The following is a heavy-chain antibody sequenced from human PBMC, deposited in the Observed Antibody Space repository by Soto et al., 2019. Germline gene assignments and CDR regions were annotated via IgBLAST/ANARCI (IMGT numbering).Heavy chain of an antibody. CDR2: IWYDGSNK. V-gene: IGHV3-33*01. J-gene: IGHJ6*02. CDR3: ARGFASPQCSGGSCYSDVTTYYYYYGMDV. CDR1: GFTFSSYG. D-gene: IGHD2-15*01. Sequence: QVQLVESGGGVVQPGRSLRLSCAASGFTFSSYGMHWVRQAPGKGLEWVAVIWYDGSNKYYADSVKGRFTISRDNSKNTLYLQMNXXRXEXMAGYYCARGFASPQCSGGSCYSDVTTYYYYYGMDVWGQGTTVTVSS.